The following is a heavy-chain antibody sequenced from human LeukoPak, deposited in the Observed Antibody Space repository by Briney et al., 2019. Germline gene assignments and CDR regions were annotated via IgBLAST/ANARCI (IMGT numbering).Heavy chain of an antibody. CDR2: ISSSSSYI. CDR3: TTDRWITPRPFDI. Sequence: GGSLRLSCAASGFTFSSYSMNWVRQAPGKGLEWVSSISSSSSYIYYADSVKGRFTISRDNAKNSLYLQMNSLRAEDTAVYYCTTDRWITPRPFDIWGQGTMVTVSS. J-gene: IGHJ3*02. D-gene: IGHD4-23*01. CDR1: GFTFSSYS. V-gene: IGHV3-21*01.